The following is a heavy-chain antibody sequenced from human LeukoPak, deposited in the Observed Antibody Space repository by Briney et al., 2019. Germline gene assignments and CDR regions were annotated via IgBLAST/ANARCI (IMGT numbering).Heavy chain of an antibody. CDR2: ILYDGSNK. CDR1: GFTFSSYA. Sequence: GRSLRLSCAASGFTFSSYAMHWVRQAPGKGLEWVAVILYDGSNKYYADSVKGRFTIPRDNSRNTLYLQMNSLRAEDTAVYYCARDHYDMYYFDYWGQGTLVTVSS. CDR3: ARDHYDMYYFDY. V-gene: IGHV3-30*01. D-gene: IGHD3-3*01. J-gene: IGHJ4*02.